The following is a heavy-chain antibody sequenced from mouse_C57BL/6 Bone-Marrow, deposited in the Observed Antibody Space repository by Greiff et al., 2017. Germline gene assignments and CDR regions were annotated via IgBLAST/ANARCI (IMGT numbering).Heavy chain of an antibody. CDR2: INSDCGST. D-gene: IGHD2-2*01. CDR3: ASANGYYWYFDV. J-gene: IGHJ1*03. CDR1: EYEFPSHD. V-gene: IGHV5-2*01. Sequence: DVQLVESGGGLVKPGESLKLSCESTEYEFPSHDMSWVRKTPEKRLELVADINSDCGSTYYPDTLERRFIISRDTNKKTLSLQMSSLRSEDQAMYYCASANGYYWYFDVWGTGTTVTVSS.